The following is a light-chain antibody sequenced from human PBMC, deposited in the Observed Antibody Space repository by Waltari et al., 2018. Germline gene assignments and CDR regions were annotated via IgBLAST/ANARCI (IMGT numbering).Light chain of an antibody. CDR1: SSAVGTYDL. J-gene: IGLJ3*02. Sequence: QSALTQPASVSGPPGQSITIPCTGPSSAVGTYDLVSWYQQHPGKAPKLMIHDVNKRPSGVSPRFSGSKSGNTASLTISGLQAEDEADYYCCSFADSSASWVFGGGTKLTVL. CDR3: CSFADSSASWV. CDR2: DVN. V-gene: IGLV2-23*02.